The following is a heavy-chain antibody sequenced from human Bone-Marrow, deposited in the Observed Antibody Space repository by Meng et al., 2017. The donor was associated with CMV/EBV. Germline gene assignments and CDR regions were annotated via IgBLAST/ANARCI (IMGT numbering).Heavy chain of an antibody. CDR3: VRGRVNAVAAMGTTPPGDY. Sequence: ASVKVSCKASGYTFTGYYIHWVRQAPGQGLEWMGWINPNSGGTNYAQKFQGGVTMTRDTSISTAYMELSSLTSDDTAVYYCVRGRVNAVAAMGTTPPGDYWGQGTLVTVSS. D-gene: IGHD6-13*01. CDR1: GYTFTGYY. V-gene: IGHV1-2*02. J-gene: IGHJ4*02. CDR2: INPNSGGT.